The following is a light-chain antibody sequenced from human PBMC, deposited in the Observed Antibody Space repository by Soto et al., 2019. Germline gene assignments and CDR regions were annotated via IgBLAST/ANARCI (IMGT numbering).Light chain of an antibody. CDR3: QVWDSDSDHVI. J-gene: IGLJ2*01. CDR1: DIGTKS. CDR2: YDT. Sequence: SYELTQPPSVSVAPGQTAKITCGGKDIGTKSVHWYQQKPGQAPVVAIYYDTDRPSGIPERISGSKSANTATLTISRVEVGDEADYYCQVWDSDSDHVIFGGGTKLTVL. V-gene: IGLV3-21*04.